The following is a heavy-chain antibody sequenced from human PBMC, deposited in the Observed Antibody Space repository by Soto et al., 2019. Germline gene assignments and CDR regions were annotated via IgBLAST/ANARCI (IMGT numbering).Heavy chain of an antibody. CDR1: GYTFSNYG. CDR3: ASCPLNCITTSPCCLFFDY. D-gene: IGHD3-10*01. J-gene: IGHJ4*02. CDR2: INAGNGNT. Sequence: ASVKVSCKASGYTFSNYGIHWVRQAPGQRLERMGLINAGNGNTKYSQKFQGRVTLTRDTSASTAYMELSSLRSEDTAVYFCASCPLNCITTSPCCLFFDYSSQRTLVLVSS. V-gene: IGHV1-3*01.